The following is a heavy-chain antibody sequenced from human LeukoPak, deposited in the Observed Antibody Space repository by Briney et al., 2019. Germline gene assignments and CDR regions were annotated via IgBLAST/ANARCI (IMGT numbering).Heavy chain of an antibody. D-gene: IGHD3-10*01. CDR1: GFTFSSYA. CDR3: AKDRSASMVRGVNSNDY. J-gene: IGHJ4*02. Sequence: GGSLRLTCAASGFTFSSYAMRWVRQAPGKGLEWVSAICCSGGSTYYADSVKGRFTISRDNSKNTLYLQMNSLRAEDTAVYYCAKDRSASMVRGVNSNDYWGQGTLVTVSS. CDR2: ICCSGGST. V-gene: IGHV3-23*01.